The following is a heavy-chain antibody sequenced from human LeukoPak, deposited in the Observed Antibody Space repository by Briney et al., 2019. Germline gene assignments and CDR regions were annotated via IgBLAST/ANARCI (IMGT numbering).Heavy chain of an antibody. D-gene: IGHD2-15*01. Sequence: PGGSLRLSCAASGFTFSSYNMNWVRQAPGKGPEWVSSISSSSSYIYYADSVKGRFTISRDNAKNSLYLQMNSLRAEDTAVYYCARGVVVNGYFDYWGQGTLVTVSS. CDR3: ARGVVVNGYFDY. CDR2: ISSSSSYI. J-gene: IGHJ4*02. CDR1: GFTFSSYN. V-gene: IGHV3-21*01.